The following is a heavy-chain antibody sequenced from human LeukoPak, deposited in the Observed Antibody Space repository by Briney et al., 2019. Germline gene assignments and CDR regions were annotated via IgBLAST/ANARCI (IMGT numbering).Heavy chain of an antibody. CDR3: ATPEAQAPYDDAFDI. Sequence: ASVKVSCKVSGYTLTELSMHWVRQAPGKGLEWMGGFDPEDGETIYAQKFQGRVTMTEDTSTDTAYVELSSLRSEDTAVYYCATPEAQAPYDDAFDIWGQGTMVTVSS. CDR1: GYTLTELS. D-gene: IGHD1-14*01. V-gene: IGHV1-24*01. J-gene: IGHJ3*02. CDR2: FDPEDGET.